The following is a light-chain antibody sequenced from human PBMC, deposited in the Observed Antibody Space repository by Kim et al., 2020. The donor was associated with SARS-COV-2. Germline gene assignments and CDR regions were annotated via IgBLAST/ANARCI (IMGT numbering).Light chain of an antibody. CDR3: SSYTSSSVV. V-gene: IGLV2-14*04. CDR2: DVS. CDR1: SSDVGGYNY. J-gene: IGLJ2*01. Sequence: PGKSITISCTGTSSDVGGYNYVSWYQQHPGQAPKLMIYDVSKRPSGVSNRFSGSKSGNTASLNISGLQAEDEADYYCSSYTSSSVVFGGGTQLTVL.